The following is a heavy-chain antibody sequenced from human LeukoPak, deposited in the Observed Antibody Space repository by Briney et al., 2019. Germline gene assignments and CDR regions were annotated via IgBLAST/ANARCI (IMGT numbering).Heavy chain of an antibody. Sequence: PGGSLRLSCAASGFTVSSNYMSWVRQAPGKGLEWVSVIYSGGSTYYADSVKGRFTISRHNSKNTLYLQMNSLRAEDTAVYYCAKYGSGTYYNGLYWGQGTLVTVSS. CDR3: AKYGSGTYYNGLY. D-gene: IGHD3-10*01. CDR2: IYSGGST. CDR1: GFTVSSNY. J-gene: IGHJ4*02. V-gene: IGHV3-53*04.